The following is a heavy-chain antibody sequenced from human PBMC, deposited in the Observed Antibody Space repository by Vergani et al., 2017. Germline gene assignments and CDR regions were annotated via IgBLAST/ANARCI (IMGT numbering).Heavy chain of an antibody. CDR2: IDPRART. Sequence: QVQLQQWGPGLLKPSETLSLTCTVSGGSFSSYHWTWIRQSPGEGLQWIVGIDPRARTDYNPSLKSRVSMSIDTSMNQFSLRLTSVTVADTAVYYCARADTETNGHLYYYFYMDVWGKGTAVTVSS. V-gene: IGHV4-34*01. CDR1: GGSFSSYH. CDR3: ARADTETNGHLYYYFYMDV. J-gene: IGHJ6*03. D-gene: IGHD4-11*01.